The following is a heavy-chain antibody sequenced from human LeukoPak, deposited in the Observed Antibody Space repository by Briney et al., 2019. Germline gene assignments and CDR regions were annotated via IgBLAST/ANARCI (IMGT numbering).Heavy chain of an antibody. J-gene: IGHJ4*02. V-gene: IGHV1-24*01. CDR1: GYTLTELS. CDR3: ATSQHYDILTGYSY. D-gene: IGHD3-9*01. CDR2: FDPGDGET. Sequence: ASVKVSCKVSGYTLTELSMHWVRQAPGKGLEWMGGFDPGDGETIYAQKFQGRVTMTEDTSTDTAYMELSSLRSEDTAVYYCATSQHYDILTGYSYWGQGTLVTVSS.